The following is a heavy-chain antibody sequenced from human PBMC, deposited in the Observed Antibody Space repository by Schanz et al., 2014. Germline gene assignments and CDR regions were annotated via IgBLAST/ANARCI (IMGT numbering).Heavy chain of an antibody. CDR3: ARDSGPYYDKSMDV. V-gene: IGHV3-30-3*01. CDR1: GFTLSSYA. Sequence: QVQLVESGGGLVKPGGSLRLSCAAYGFTLSSYAMHWVRQAPGKGLEWVAVISYDGRNKYYADSVKGRFTISRDNAKNSLYLQMNSLRAEDTALYYCARDSGPYYDKSMDVWGRGTTVTVSS. D-gene: IGHD3-9*01. J-gene: IGHJ6*04. CDR2: ISYDGRNK.